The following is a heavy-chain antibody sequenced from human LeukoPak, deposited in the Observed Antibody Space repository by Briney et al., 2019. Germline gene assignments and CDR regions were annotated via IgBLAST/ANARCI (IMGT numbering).Heavy chain of an antibody. CDR2: ISSTASTT. CDR1: GFTFSNYE. V-gene: IGHV3-48*03. CDR3: ARAGSGYFSHF. J-gene: IGHJ4*02. D-gene: IGHD3-22*01. Sequence: GGSLRLSCAASGFTFSNYEMHWVRQAPGKGLAWVSYISSTASTTYYADSVRGRFTISRDNAKNSLYLQMNSLRAEDTAVYYCARAGSGYFSHFWGQGTLVTVSS.